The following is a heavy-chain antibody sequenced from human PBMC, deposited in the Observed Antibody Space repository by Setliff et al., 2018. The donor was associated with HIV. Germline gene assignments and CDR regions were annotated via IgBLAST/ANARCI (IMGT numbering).Heavy chain of an antibody. CDR3: VRGGPRGLEVAALEFDS. D-gene: IGHD6-19*01. CDR1: GYTFTSYY. Sequence: ASVKVSCKASGYTFTSYYMHWVRQAPGQGLEWMGVINPINGDATFVRNFQGRGTMTRETSTKTVYMEPSSLKFEDTAVYYCVRGGPRGLEVAALEFDSWGQGTLVTVSS. J-gene: IGHJ4*02. CDR2: INPINGDA. V-gene: IGHV1-46*01.